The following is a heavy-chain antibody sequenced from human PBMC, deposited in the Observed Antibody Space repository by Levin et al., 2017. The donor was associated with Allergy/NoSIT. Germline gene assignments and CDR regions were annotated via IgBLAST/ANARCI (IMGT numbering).Heavy chain of an antibody. Sequence: SCSASGFTFSDYTMHWVRQAPGKGLEYVSDISSDGYNTYYADSVKGRFTITRDNSKNTLYLQMSSLRPEDTAVYYCVKDKRVGYVGNSAFFVYWGPGTLVTVSS. CDR1: GFTFSDYT. CDR2: ISSDGYNT. J-gene: IGHJ4*02. CDR3: VKDKRVGYVGNSAFFVY. V-gene: IGHV3-64D*06. D-gene: IGHD4-23*01.